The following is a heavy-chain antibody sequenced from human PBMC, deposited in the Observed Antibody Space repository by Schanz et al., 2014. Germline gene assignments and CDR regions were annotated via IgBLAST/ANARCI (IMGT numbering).Heavy chain of an antibody. V-gene: IGHV3-11*06. CDR2: ISGTTTYT. J-gene: IGHJ4*02. CDR1: GFTFSDYY. Sequence: QVQLVESGGGVVQPGRSLRLSCAASGFTFSDYYMSWIRQAPGKGLEWVSYISGTTTYTNYADSVKGRFTISRDNAKNSLFLQMNRLRAEDTALYYCARDRGYCSGGSCLTFDYWGQGTLVTVSS. D-gene: IGHD2-15*01. CDR3: ARDRGYCSGGSCLTFDY.